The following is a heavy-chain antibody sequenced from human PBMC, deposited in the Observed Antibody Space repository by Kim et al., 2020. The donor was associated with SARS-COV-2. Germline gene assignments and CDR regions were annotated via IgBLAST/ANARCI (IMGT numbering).Heavy chain of an antibody. CDR3: ARDGGAYQLNN. D-gene: IGHD2-2*01. J-gene: IGHJ4*02. Sequence: YADSVKCRFTIARDNAKNSLYLQGTSLRGEDTALYYCARDGGAYQLNNWGQGTLVTVSS. V-gene: IGHV3-48*01.